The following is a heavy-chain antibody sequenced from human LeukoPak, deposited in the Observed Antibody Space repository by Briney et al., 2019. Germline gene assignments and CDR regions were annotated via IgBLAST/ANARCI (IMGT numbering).Heavy chain of an antibody. CDR1: GFTFSSYA. V-gene: IGHV3-48*04. D-gene: IGHD5-18*01. Sequence: QPGGSLRLSCAASGFTFSSYAMHWVRQAPGKGLEWVSYISSSGSTIYYADSVKGRFTISRDNAKNSLYLQMNSLRAEDTAVYYCARDPSLRGYSYHPLFDPWGQGTLVTVSS. J-gene: IGHJ5*02. CDR2: ISSSGSTI. CDR3: ARDPSLRGYSYHPLFDP.